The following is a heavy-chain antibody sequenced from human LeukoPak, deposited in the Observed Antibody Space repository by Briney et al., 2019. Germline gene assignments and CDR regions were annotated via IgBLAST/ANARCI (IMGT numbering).Heavy chain of an antibody. V-gene: IGHV3-23*01. CDR1: RFTFSSYA. D-gene: IGHD6-19*01. CDR2: ISSSVGST. J-gene: IGHJ6*02. Sequence: GGSLRLSCAASRFTFSSYAMSWVREAPGEGREWVSTISSSVGSTYYADSVQGRFTISRDNSKNTLHLQMNSLRAEDTAVYYCAKGYNTAWYVPGDGMDVWGQGTTVTVSS. CDR3: AKGYNTAWYVPGDGMDV.